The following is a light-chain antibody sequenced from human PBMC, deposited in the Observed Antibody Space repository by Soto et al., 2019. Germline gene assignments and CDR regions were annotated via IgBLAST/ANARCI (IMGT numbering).Light chain of an antibody. CDR3: QQYNNWPPWT. V-gene: IGKV1-39*01. CDR1: QSISSY. Sequence: DIQMTQSPPSLSASVGDRVTISCRASQSISSYLNWYQQKPGKAPKLLIYAASSLQSGVPSRFSGSGSGTDFTLTISSLQSEDFAVYYCQQYNNWPPWTFGQGTKVEIK. J-gene: IGKJ1*01. CDR2: AAS.